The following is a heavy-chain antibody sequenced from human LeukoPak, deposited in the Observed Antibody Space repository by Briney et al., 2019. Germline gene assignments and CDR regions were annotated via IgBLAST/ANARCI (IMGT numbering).Heavy chain of an antibody. CDR1: GYSISSGYY. V-gene: IGHV4-38-2*02. CDR2: IYHSGST. Sequence: PSETLSLTCTVSGYSISSGYYWGWIRQPPGKGLEWIGSIYHSGSTYYNPSLKSRVTISVDTSKNQSSLKLSSVTAADTAVYYCARVDGYNSLYFDYWGQGTLVTVSS. D-gene: IGHD5-24*01. CDR3: ARVDGYNSLYFDY. J-gene: IGHJ4*02.